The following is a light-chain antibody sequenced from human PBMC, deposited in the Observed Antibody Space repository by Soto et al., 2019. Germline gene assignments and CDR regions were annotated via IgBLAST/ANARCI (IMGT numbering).Light chain of an antibody. V-gene: IGKV3-15*01. CDR1: QSVSSH. CDR3: QQYNKWPLFT. CDR2: AGS. J-gene: IGKJ3*01. Sequence: EVVMTQSPDILSGSPGERSTLSCRASQSVSSHLAWYQQRPGQAPRLLIYAGSTRATGIPARFSGSGSGTDFTLTISSLQSEDFAIYYCQQYNKWPLFTFGPGTRVDVK.